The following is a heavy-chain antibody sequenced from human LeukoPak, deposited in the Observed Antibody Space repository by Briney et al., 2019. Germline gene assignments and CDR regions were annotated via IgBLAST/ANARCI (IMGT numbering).Heavy chain of an antibody. D-gene: IGHD3-10*01. CDR2: IYYSGST. J-gene: IGHJ4*02. V-gene: IGHV4-59*05. CDR3: ARHMYYYGEVGY. CDR1: GASITRYY. Sequence: SETLSLTCTVSGASITRYYWNWIRQPPGKGLEWIGSIYYSGSTYYNPSLKSRVTISVDTSKNQFSLKLSSVTAADTAVYYCARHMYYYGEVGYWGQGTLVTVSS.